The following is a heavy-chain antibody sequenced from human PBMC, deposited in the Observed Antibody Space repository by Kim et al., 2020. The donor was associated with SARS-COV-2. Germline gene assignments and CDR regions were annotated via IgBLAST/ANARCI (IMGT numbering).Heavy chain of an antibody. CDR2: ISVDGGST. D-gene: IGHD3-9*01. V-gene: IGHV3-43*02. CDR3: AKHDRRGRGY. CDR1: GFTFDDFA. Sequence: GGSLRLSCAASGFTFDDFAMHWVRQAPGKGLEWVSLISVDGGSTYYADSVKGRFTISRDISKNLLYLQMTSVTTEDTALYYCAKHDRRGRGYWGLGTLVTVSS. J-gene: IGHJ4*02.